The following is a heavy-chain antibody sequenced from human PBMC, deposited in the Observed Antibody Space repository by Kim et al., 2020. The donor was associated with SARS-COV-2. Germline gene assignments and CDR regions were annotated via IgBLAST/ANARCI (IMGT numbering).Heavy chain of an antibody. J-gene: IGHJ2*01. CDR2: IYSGGST. CDR3: ARDRGITMVRGVRPRYWYFDL. D-gene: IGHD3-10*01. V-gene: IGHV3-53*01. Sequence: GGSLRLSCAASGFTVSSNYMSWVRQAPGKGLEWVSVIYSGGSTYYADPVKGRFTISRDNSKNTLYLQMNSLRAEDTAVYYCARDRGITMVRGVRPRYWYFDLWGRGTLVTVSS. CDR1: GFTVSSNY.